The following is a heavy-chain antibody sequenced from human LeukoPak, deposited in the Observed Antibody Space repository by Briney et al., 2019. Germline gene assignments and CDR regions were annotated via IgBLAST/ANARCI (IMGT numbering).Heavy chain of an antibody. CDR1: GFTFSSNW. J-gene: IGHJ5*02. V-gene: IGHV3-74*03. CDR3: AKDSNGARFDP. CDR2: INSDGSTT. D-gene: IGHD2-8*01. Sequence: GGSLRLSCAASGFTFSSNWMHWVRQAPGKGPVWVSRINSDGSTTTYADSVKGRFSISRDNAKSTVYLQMNSLRAEDTAVYYCAKDSNGARFDPWGQGTLVTVSS.